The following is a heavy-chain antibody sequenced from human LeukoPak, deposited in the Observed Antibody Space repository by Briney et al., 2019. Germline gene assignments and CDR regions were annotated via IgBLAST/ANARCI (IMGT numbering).Heavy chain of an antibody. V-gene: IGHV3-66*01. CDR2: VHRDGST. J-gene: IGHJ4*02. CDR3: ARDGEHVLAHDY. D-gene: IGHD3-10*01. CDR1: GFTVSTNY. Sequence: GGSLRLSCAVSGFTVSTNYMSWVRQAPGKGLEWVSIVHRDGSTYYADSVKGRFTTSRDISKNTLYIQMNSLRAEDTGVYYCARDGEHVLAHDYWGQGTLVTVSS.